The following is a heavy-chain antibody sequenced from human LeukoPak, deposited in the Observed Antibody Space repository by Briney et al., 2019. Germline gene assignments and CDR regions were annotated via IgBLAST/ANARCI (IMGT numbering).Heavy chain of an antibody. D-gene: IGHD5-24*01. V-gene: IGHV2-70*11. Sequence: SGPAVVKPTQTLTLSCTFSGFSLSTSGMCVSWIRQPPGKALEWLTRIDWDDDRYYNASLKTRLTISKDTSKNQVVLTMTNMDPVDTATYYCARSSRDHYYNYGMDVWGQGTTVTVSS. CDR2: IDWDDDR. CDR3: ARSSRDHYYNYGMDV. J-gene: IGHJ6*02. CDR1: GFSLSTSGMC.